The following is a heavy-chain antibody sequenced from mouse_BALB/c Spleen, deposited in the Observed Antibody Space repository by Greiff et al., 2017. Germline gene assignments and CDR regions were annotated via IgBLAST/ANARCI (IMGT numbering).Heavy chain of an antibody. V-gene: IGHV3-2*02. CDR3: ARLLKAMDY. Sequence: EVQLQESGPGLVKPSQSLSLTCTVTGYSITSDYAWNWIRQFPGNKLEWMGYISYSGSTSYNPSLKSRISITRDTSKNQFFLQLNSVTTEDTATYYCARLLKAMDYWGQGTSVTVSS. D-gene: IGHD1-3*01. CDR1: GYSITSDYA. J-gene: IGHJ4*01. CDR2: ISYSGST.